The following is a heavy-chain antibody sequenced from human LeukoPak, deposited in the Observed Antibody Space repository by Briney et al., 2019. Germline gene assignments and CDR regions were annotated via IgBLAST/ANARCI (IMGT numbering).Heavy chain of an antibody. V-gene: IGHV4-59*04. J-gene: IGHJ4*02. CDR3: ARLWRAAIDY. Sequence: SETLSLTCTVSGVSISSYYWSWIRQPPGKGLEWIGYVYYNGNTYYNPSLKSRATISADTSKNQFSLKLTSVTAADTAVYYCARLWRAAIDYGGQGTLVTVSS. CDR2: VYYNGNT. D-gene: IGHD1-1*01. CDR1: GVSISSYY.